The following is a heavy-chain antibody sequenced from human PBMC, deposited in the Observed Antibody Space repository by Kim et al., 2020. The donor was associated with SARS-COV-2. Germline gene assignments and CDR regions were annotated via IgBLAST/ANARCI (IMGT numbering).Heavy chain of an antibody. V-gene: IGHV1-3*01. D-gene: IGHD2-15*01. CDR3: ARDLGD. Sequence: AGNGNTKYSQKFQGRVTITRDTSASTAYMELSSLRSEDTAVYYCARDLGDWGQGTLVTVSS. J-gene: IGHJ4*02. CDR2: AGNGNT.